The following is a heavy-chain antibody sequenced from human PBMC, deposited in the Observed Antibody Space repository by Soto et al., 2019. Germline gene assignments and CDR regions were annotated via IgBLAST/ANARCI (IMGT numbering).Heavy chain of an antibody. CDR2: IYYAGST. J-gene: IGHJ4*02. V-gene: IGHV4-59*08. D-gene: IGHD5-12*01. Sequence: SETLSLTCTVSGGSISPYYWSWIRQPPGRGLEWIGFIYYAGSTKYNPSLNSRVTISVDTSKNQFPLTVTSVTAADTAVYSCASRIVATETFDYWGQGTLVTVSS. CDR3: ASRIVATETFDY. CDR1: GGSISPYY.